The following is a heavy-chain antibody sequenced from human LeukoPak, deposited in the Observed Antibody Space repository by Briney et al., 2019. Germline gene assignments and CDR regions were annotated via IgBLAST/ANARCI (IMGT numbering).Heavy chain of an antibody. CDR1: GVSISSSNSY. V-gene: IGHV4-39*01. CDR3: ARQTGSGLFILP. CDR2: IYYTGNT. J-gene: IGHJ4*02. Sequence: SETLSLTCTVSGVSISSSNSYWGWIRQPPGKGLEWIGSIYYTGNTYHNASLKSQVSISIDTSKNQFSLKLTSVTAADTSVYYCARQTGSGLFILPGGQGTLVTVSS. D-gene: IGHD3/OR15-3a*01.